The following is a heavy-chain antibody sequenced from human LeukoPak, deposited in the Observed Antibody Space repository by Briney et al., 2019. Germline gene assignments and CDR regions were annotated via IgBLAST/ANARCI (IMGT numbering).Heavy chain of an antibody. Sequence: GRSLRLSCAASGFTFISYAMHWVRQAPGKGLEGVAVISYDGSNKYYADSVKGRFTISRDNSKNTLYLQMNSLRAEDTAVYYCARALVVVPAAIVGYYYYYGMDVWGQGTTVTVSS. V-gene: IGHV3-30-3*01. D-gene: IGHD2-2*02. CDR1: GFTFISYA. CDR2: ISYDGSNK. CDR3: ARALVVVPAAIVGYYYYYGMDV. J-gene: IGHJ6*02.